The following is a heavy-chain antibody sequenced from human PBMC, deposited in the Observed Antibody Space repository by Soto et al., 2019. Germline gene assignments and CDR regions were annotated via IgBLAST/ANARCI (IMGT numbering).Heavy chain of an antibody. J-gene: IGHJ6*02. CDR3: AKDGPDYGDYLDYGMDV. Sequence: QVQLVESGGGVVQPGRSLRLSCAASGFTFSSYGMHWVRQAPGKGLEWVAVISDDGSNKYYADSVKGRFTISGDNSKNTLYLQMNSLRAEDTAVYYCAKDGPDYGDYLDYGMDVWGQGTTVTVSS. V-gene: IGHV3-30*18. CDR2: ISDDGSNK. CDR1: GFTFSSYG. D-gene: IGHD4-17*01.